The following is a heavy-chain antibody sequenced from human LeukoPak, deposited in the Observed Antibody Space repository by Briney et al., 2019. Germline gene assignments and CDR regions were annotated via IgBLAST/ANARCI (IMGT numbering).Heavy chain of an antibody. V-gene: IGHV3-7*03. CDR1: GFTFSIHW. CDR2: IKPDGNDK. Sequence: GGSLRLSCVASGFTFSIHWMTWVRQAPGKGLERVATIKPDGNDKFFVDSVKGRFTISRDNAKTSLFLQMNSLRAEDTAIYYCTTSDCEYWGQGALVTVSS. CDR3: TTSDCEY. J-gene: IGHJ4*02.